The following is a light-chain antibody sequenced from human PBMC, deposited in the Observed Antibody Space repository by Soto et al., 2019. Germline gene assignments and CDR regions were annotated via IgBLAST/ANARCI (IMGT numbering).Light chain of an antibody. CDR2: AAS. CDR3: QQYYTSPWT. CDR1: QGISNY. V-gene: IGKV1-8*01. J-gene: IGKJ1*01. Sequence: AIRMTQSPSSLSASIGDRVTITCRASQGISNYLAWYQQKPGKAPKVLINAASTLQGGVQSRFSGSGSGTDFNLTISCLQSEDFATYYCQQYYTSPWTFGQGTKVEIK.